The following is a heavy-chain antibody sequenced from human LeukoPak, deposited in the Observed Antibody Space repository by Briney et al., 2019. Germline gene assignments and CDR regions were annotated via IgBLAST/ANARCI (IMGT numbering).Heavy chain of an antibody. J-gene: IGHJ4*02. CDR1: GGSISSYY. V-gene: IGHV4-4*07. CDR2: IYTRGST. D-gene: IGHD3-22*01. Sequence: PSETLSLTCTVSGGSISSYYWSWIRQPAGKGLEWIGRIYTRGSTNYNPSLKSRVTMPVDTSKNQFSLKLSSVTAADTGVYYCAGEGHYYDSSGYYYGGEDYWGQGTLVTVSS. CDR3: AGEGHYYDSSGYYYGGEDY.